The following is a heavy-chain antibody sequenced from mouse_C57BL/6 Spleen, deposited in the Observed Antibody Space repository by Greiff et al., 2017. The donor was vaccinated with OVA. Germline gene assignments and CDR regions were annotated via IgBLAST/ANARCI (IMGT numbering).Heavy chain of an antibody. CDR2: IYPGDGDT. CDR3: AISRAMDY. V-gene: IGHV1-82*01. CDR1: GYAFSSSW. Sequence: QVQLKESGPELVKPGASVKISCKASGYAFSSSWMNWVKQRPGKGLEWIGRIYPGDGDTNYNGKFKGKATLTADKSSSTAYMQLSSLTSEDSAVYFCAISRAMDYWGQGTSVTVSS. J-gene: IGHJ4*01.